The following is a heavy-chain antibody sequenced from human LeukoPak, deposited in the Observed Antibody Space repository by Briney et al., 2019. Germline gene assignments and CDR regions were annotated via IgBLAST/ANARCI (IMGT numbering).Heavy chain of an antibody. CDR3: ARDVLLWFGELTGYDY. D-gene: IGHD3-10*01. CDR1: GDSVSRNSAA. Sequence: SQTLSLTCAISGDSVSRNSAAWNWIRQSPSRGLEWLGRTYYRSKWYNDYAVSVKSRITINPDTSKNQFSLQLNSVTPEDTAVYYCARDVLLWFGELTGYDYWGQGTLVTVSS. J-gene: IGHJ4*02. CDR2: TYYRSKWYN. V-gene: IGHV6-1*01.